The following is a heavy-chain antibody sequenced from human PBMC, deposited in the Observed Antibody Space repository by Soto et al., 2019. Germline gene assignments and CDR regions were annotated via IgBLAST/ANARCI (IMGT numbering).Heavy chain of an antibody. CDR1: GFTFSSYG. J-gene: IGHJ4*02. D-gene: IGHD6-13*01. V-gene: IGHV3-33*01. Sequence: GGSLRLSCAASGFTFSSYGMHWVRQAPGKGLEWVAVIWYDGSNKYYADSVKGRFTISRDNPKNTLYLQMNSLRAEDTAVYYCARGSARGIAIAAAGTRGEDYWGQGTLVTVSS. CDR2: IWYDGSNK. CDR3: ARGSARGIAIAAAGTRGEDY.